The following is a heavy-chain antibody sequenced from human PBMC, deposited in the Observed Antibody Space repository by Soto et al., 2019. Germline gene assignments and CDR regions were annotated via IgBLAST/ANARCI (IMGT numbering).Heavy chain of an antibody. CDR1: GGSFSGYY. D-gene: IGHD6-19*01. J-gene: IGHJ6*02. CDR3: ATQLNTRYSSGWPTYYYYGMDV. V-gene: IGHV4-34*01. CDR2: INHSGST. Sequence: PXATLSLTCAFYGGSFSGYYWSWIRQPPGKGLEWIGEINHSGSTNYNPSLKSRVTISVDTSKNQFSLKLSSVTAADTAVYYCATQLNTRYSSGWPTYYYYGMDVWGQGTTVTVSS.